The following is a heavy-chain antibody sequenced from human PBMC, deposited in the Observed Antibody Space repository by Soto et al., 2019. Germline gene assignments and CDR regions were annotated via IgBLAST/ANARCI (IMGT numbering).Heavy chain of an antibody. CDR1: GFTFSSYG. CDR2: IWYDGTNK. Sequence: PGGSLRLSCAVSGFTFSSYGMQWVRQAPGKGLEWVAIIWYDGTNKYYADSVKGRFTISRDNSKSTLDLQMNSLRAEDTAIYYCARAFLRGSAATIDYWGQGSLVTVSS. V-gene: IGHV3-33*01. J-gene: IGHJ4*02. CDR3: ARAFLRGSAATIDY. D-gene: IGHD3-10*01.